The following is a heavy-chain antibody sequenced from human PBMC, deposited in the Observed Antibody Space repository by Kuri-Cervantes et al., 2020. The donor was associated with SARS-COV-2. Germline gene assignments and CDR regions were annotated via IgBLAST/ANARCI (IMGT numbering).Heavy chain of an antibody. J-gene: IGHJ4*02. CDR3: GSSALRFFDQYGDY. V-gene: IGHV3-73*01. CDR1: GFTFSASA. D-gene: IGHD3-9*01. Sequence: GESLKISCGASGFTFSASAIYWVRQASGKGLEWIGRIRNKANNYATTYVASVKGRFTISRDDSKNTAYLQMNSLKTEDTAVYYCGSSALRFFDQYGDYWGRGTLVTVSS. CDR2: IRNKANNYAT.